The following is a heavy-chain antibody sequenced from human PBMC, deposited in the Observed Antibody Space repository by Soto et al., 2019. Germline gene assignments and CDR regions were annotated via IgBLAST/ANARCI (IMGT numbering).Heavy chain of an antibody. D-gene: IGHD6-19*01. Sequence: GDSLNISCKGCGYSFTSYCISWVRQMPGKGLEWMGRIDPSDSYTNYSPSFQGHVTISADKSISTAYLQWSSLKASDTAMYYCASLSSGWTFDYWGQGTLVTVSS. J-gene: IGHJ4*02. CDR1: GYSFTSYC. V-gene: IGHV5-10-1*01. CDR2: IDPSDSYT. CDR3: ASLSSGWTFDY.